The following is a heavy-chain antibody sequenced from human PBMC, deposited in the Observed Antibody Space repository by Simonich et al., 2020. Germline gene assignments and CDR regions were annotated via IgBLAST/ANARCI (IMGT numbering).Heavy chain of an antibody. V-gene: IGHV1-2*06. CDR2: DNPNRVCT. CDR1: GYTFTGYY. J-gene: IGHJ6*02. D-gene: IGHD5-12*01. Sequence: QVQLVQSGAEVKKPGASVKVSCKASGYTFTGYYMHWVRQAPGQGLEWQGQDNPNRVCTNYAQTFQGRVTMTRDTSISTAYMELSRLRSDDTAVYYCARDLFEMATIRYYYYGMDVWGQRTTVTVSS. CDR3: ARDLFEMATIRYYYYGMDV.